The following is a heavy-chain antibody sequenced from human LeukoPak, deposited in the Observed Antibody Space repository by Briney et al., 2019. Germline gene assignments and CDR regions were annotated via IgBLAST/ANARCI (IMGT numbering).Heavy chain of an antibody. CDR3: ARAPTSWYFDY. V-gene: IGHV4-39*07. CDR2: IYYSGST. D-gene: IGHD6-13*01. Sequence: PSETLSLTCTVSGGSISSSSYYWGWIRQPPGKGLEWIGSIYYSGSTYYNPSLKSRVTISGERSKNQFSLKLSSVIAADTAVYYCARAPTSWYFDYWGQGTPVTVSS. J-gene: IGHJ4*02. CDR1: GGSISSSSYY.